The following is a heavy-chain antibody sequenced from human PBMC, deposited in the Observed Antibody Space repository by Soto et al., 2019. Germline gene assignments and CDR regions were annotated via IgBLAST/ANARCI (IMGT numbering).Heavy chain of an antibody. Sequence: ESGGGLVKPGGSLRLSCAASGFTFSNAWMSWVRQAPGKGLEWVGRIKSKTDGGTTDYAAPVKGRFTISRDDSKNTLYLQMNSLKTEDTAVYYCTTRHYDILTGYYKGDYWGQGTLVTVSS. V-gene: IGHV3-15*01. CDR2: IKSKTDGGTT. CDR1: GFTFSNAW. J-gene: IGHJ4*02. D-gene: IGHD3-9*01. CDR3: TTRHYDILTGYYKGDY.